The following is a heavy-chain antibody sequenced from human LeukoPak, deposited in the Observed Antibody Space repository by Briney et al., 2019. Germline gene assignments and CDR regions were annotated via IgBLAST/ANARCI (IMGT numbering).Heavy chain of an antibody. J-gene: IGHJ4*02. CDR2: INPNSGGT. Sequence: ASVKVSCKASGCTFTGYYMHWVRQAPGQGLEWMGWINPNSGGTNYAQKFQGRVTMTRDTSISTAYMELSRLRSDDTAVYYCARSITIFGVVIARVYFDYWGQGTLVTVSS. V-gene: IGHV1-2*02. D-gene: IGHD3-3*01. CDR1: GCTFTGYY. CDR3: ARSITIFGVVIARVYFDY.